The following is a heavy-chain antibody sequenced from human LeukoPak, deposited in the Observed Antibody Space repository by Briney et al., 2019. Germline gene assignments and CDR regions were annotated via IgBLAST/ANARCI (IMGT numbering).Heavy chain of an antibody. Sequence: GASVKVSCKASGYTFTGYYMHWVRQAPGQGLEWMGWINPNSGGTNYAQKFQGWVTMTRDTSISTAYMELSRLRSDDTAVYYCARAFVDIVATRTFDYWGQGTLVTVSS. V-gene: IGHV1-2*04. CDR3: ARAFVDIVATRTFDY. D-gene: IGHD5-12*01. J-gene: IGHJ4*02. CDR2: INPNSGGT. CDR1: GYTFTGYY.